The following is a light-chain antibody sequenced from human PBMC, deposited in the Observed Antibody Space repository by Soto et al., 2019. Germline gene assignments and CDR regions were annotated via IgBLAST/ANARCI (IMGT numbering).Light chain of an antibody. CDR1: SSNIGAGYD. V-gene: IGLV1-40*01. J-gene: IGLJ2*01. Sequence: QSVLTQPPSVSGAPGQRVTVSCTGSSSNIGAGYDVHWYQQLPGTAPKLLVYGNNNRPSGAPDRFSGSKSGTSASLAITGLQAEDEADYYCQSYDSSLSGSLFGGGTKLTVL. CDR3: QSYDSSLSGSL. CDR2: GNN.